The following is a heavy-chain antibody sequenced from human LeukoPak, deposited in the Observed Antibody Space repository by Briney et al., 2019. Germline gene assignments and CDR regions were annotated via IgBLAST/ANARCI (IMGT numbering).Heavy chain of an antibody. CDR1: GFTFSSYS. CDR2: ISSSSSYI. J-gene: IGHJ4*02. D-gene: IGHD1-26*01. CDR3: AKLLPGIVGASRAEDY. V-gene: IGHV3-21*01. Sequence: RAGGSLRLSCAASGFTFSSYSMNWVRQAPGKGLEWVSSISSSSSYIYYADSVKGRFTISRDNAKNSLYLQMNSLRAEDTAVYYCAKLLPGIVGASRAEDYWGQGTLVTVSS.